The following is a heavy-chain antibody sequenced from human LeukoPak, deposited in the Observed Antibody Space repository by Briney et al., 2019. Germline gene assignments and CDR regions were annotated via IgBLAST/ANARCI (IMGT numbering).Heavy chain of an antibody. J-gene: IGHJ3*02. Sequence: ASVKVSCKASGYTLTSYYMHWVRQAPGQGLEWMGIINPSGGSTSYAQKFQGRVTITRDTSTSTVYMELSSLRSEDTAVYYCARFTAADAFDIWGQGTMVTVSS. CDR2: INPSGGST. D-gene: IGHD2-21*02. V-gene: IGHV1-46*01. CDR1: GYTLTSYY. CDR3: ARFTAADAFDI.